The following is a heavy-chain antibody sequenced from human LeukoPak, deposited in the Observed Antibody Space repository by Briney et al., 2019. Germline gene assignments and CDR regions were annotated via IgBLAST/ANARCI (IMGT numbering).Heavy chain of an antibody. J-gene: IGHJ4*02. Sequence: PGGSLSLSCAASGFTFSSHWMHWVRQAPGKGLVWVSGISTDGSRPRYADSVNGRFTISRDNAKNTLYLQMNSLRAEDTAVYFCVRDGQGSTPLDYWGQGTLVTVSS. CDR1: GFTFSSHW. V-gene: IGHV3-74*01. CDR2: ISTDGSRP. D-gene: IGHD2-15*01. CDR3: VRDGQGSTPLDY.